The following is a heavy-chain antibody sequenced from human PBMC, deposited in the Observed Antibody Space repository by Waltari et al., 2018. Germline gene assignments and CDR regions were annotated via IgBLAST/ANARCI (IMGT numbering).Heavy chain of an antibody. Sequence: QELLQESGPRLVKPSETLSLNCAVSGYSLNSGYFWGWVRQSPGKGLEWIGTSHLGGNAYYKPSVWSRVTIAVATSENQLSLKLTSGTAADAAVYYCARLGVLGPDMLNDAFDIWGQGTMVTVAS. V-gene: IGHV4-38-2*01. J-gene: IGHJ3*02. CDR1: GYSLNSGYF. CDR2: SHLGGNA. CDR3: ARLGVLGPDMLNDAFDI. D-gene: IGHD7-27*01.